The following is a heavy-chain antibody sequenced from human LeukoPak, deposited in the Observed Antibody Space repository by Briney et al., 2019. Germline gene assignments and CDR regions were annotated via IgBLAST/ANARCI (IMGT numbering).Heavy chain of an antibody. Sequence: SETLSLTCTVSGGSISSGDYYWSWIRQPPGKGLEWIGYIYYSGSTYYNPSLKSRVTISADTSKNQFSLKLSSVTAADTAVYYCARENIVVVPAAYYYYGMDVWGQGTTVTVSS. D-gene: IGHD2-2*01. CDR2: IYYSGST. CDR1: GGSISSGDYY. V-gene: IGHV4-30-4*01. CDR3: ARENIVVVPAAYYYYGMDV. J-gene: IGHJ6*02.